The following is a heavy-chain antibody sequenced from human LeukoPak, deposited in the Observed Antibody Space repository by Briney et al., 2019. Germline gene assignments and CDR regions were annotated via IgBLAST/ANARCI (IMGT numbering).Heavy chain of an antibody. D-gene: IGHD3-10*01. V-gene: IGHV4-39*01. CDR3: ARHQPPKLLWFGETPPY. CDR2: IYYSGST. CDR1: GGSISSSSYY. Sequence: SETLSLTCTVSGGSISSSSYYWGWIRQPPGKGLEWCGSIYYSGSTYYNPSLKSRVTISVDTSKNQFSLKLSSVTAADTAVYYCARHQPPKLLWFGETPPYCGQGTLVTVSS. J-gene: IGHJ4*02.